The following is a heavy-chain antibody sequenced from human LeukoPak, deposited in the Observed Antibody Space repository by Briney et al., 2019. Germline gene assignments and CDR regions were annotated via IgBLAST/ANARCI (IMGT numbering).Heavy chain of an antibody. J-gene: IGHJ6*03. Sequence: SETLSLTCTVSGGSISSYYWSWIRQPPGKGLEWIGYIYYSGSTNYNPSLKSRVTISVDTSKNQFSLKLSSVTAADTAVYYCARVTTVTGYYSSSYMDVWGKGTTVTVSS. CDR1: GGSISSYY. CDR3: ARVTTVTGYYSSSYMDV. CDR2: IYYSGST. D-gene: IGHD4-17*01. V-gene: IGHV4-59*01.